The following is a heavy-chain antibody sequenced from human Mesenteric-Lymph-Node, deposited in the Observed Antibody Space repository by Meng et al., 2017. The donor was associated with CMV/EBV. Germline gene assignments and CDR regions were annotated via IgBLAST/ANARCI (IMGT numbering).Heavy chain of an antibody. CDR2: IYHSGRT. V-gene: IGHV4-38-2*02. D-gene: IGHD3-16*01. Sequence: SETLSLTCTVSGYSISSGSYWGWIRQPPGKGLEWIGNIYHSGRTYHTPSLKSRVSILLDTSKNQFSLKLHSVTAADTAMYYCARDFGGGSTENWGQGMLVTVSS. CDR1: GYSISSGSY. J-gene: IGHJ4*02. CDR3: ARDFGGGSTEN.